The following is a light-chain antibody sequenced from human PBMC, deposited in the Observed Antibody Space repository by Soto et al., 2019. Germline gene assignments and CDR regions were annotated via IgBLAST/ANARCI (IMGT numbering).Light chain of an antibody. CDR2: LNSDGSH. J-gene: IGLJ3*02. V-gene: IGLV4-69*01. CDR3: QTWGTGIQV. Sequence: QSVLTQSPSASASLGASVKLTCILSSGHTNYAIAWHQQQPEKGPRYLMKLNSDGSHRKGDGIPDRFSGSRSGPERYLTISSLQSEDEADYYCQTWGTGIQVFGGGTKLTVL. CDR1: SGHTNYA.